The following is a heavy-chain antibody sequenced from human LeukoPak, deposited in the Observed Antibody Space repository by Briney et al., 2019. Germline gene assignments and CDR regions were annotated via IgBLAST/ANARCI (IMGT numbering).Heavy chain of an antibody. CDR2: ICGSGSGGST. V-gene: IGHV3-23*01. CDR1: GFTFSSYA. Sequence: GGSLRVSCAAPGFTFSSYAMSWVRQGPGKGLGWVSTICGSGSGGSTYYADSVKGRFTISRDNSKDTLYLQMNSLRAEDTAVYYCAKLLAVTNSYYFNYWGQGTLVTVSS. J-gene: IGHJ4*02. D-gene: IGHD6-19*01. CDR3: AKLLAVTNSYYFNY.